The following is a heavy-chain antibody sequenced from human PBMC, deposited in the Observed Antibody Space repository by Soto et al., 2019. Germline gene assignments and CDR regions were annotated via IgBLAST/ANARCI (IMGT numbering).Heavy chain of an antibody. CDR3: ARVVGALGHWFDP. CDR2: ISAYNGNT. D-gene: IGHD1-26*01. J-gene: IGHJ5*02. Sequence: QVQLVQSGGEVKKPGASVKVSCKASGYTFTSYGISWVRQAPGPGLEWMGRISAYNGNTNYAQKLQGRVTMTTDTSTSTVCRELRSLRSDDTAVYYCARVVGALGHWFDPWGQGTLVTVSS. V-gene: IGHV1-18*01. CDR1: GYTFTSYG.